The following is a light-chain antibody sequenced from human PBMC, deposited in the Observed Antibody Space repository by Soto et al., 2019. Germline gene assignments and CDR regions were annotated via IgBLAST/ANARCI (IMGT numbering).Light chain of an antibody. Sequence: SVGDIVTITCRASQSISIWLAWYQQKPGKAPKILIYKASSLESGVPSRFSGSGSGTEFTLAISSLQPDDFATYYCQQYDNYRAFGQGTKVDIK. CDR3: QQYDNYRA. V-gene: IGKV1-5*03. CDR1: QSISIW. J-gene: IGKJ1*01. CDR2: KAS.